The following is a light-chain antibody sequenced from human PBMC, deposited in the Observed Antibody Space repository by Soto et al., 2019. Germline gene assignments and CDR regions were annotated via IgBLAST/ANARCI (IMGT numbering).Light chain of an antibody. J-gene: IGKJ1*01. Sequence: LMTHSPSTLSMSPGGRATLSCRPSQSISDTLAWYQQKPGQAPRLLIYSASRRATGFPGRFSGSGSGTDFTLTISSLQSEDLAVYYCQQYNNWPWTFAQGTKVDIK. V-gene: IGKV3-15*01. CDR1: QSISDT. CDR3: QQYNNWPWT. CDR2: SAS.